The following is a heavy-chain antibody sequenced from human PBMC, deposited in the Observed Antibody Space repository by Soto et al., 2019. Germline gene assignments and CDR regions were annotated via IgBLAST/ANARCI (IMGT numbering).Heavy chain of an antibody. Sequence: SETLSLTCAVYGGSFSCYYWSWIRQPPGKGLEWIGEINHSGSTNYNPSLKSRVTISVDTSKNQFSLKLSSVTAADTAVYYCARGRPPDGRYFDWLLSGFYYGMDVWGQGTTVTVSS. J-gene: IGHJ6*02. CDR2: INHSGST. CDR1: GGSFSCYY. CDR3: ARGRPPDGRYFDWLLSGFYYGMDV. D-gene: IGHD3-9*01. V-gene: IGHV4-34*01.